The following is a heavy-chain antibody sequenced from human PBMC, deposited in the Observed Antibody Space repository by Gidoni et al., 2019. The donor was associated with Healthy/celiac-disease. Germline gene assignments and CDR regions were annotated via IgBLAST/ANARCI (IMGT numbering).Heavy chain of an antibody. Sequence: SYISSSSSTIYYADSVKGRFTISRDNAKNSLYLQMNSLRAEDTVVYYCAGGGYCSGGSCYPLYYYYGMDVWGQGTTVTVSS. CDR2: ISSSSSTI. CDR3: AGGGYCSGGSCYPLYYYYGMDV. J-gene: IGHJ6*02. V-gene: IGHV3-48*01. D-gene: IGHD2-15*01.